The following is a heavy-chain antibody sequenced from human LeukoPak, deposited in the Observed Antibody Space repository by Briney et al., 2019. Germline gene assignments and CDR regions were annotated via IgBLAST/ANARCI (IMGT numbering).Heavy chain of an antibody. V-gene: IGHV4-39*01. CDR3: ASWGYYYGSGSFRRQYRFGY. J-gene: IGHJ4*02. D-gene: IGHD3-10*01. CDR1: GGSISSSSYY. Sequence: SETLSLTCTVSGGSISSSSYYWGWIRQPPGKGLEWIGSIYYSGSTYYNPSLKSRVTISVDTSKNQFSLKLSSVTAADTAVYYCASWGYYYGSGSFRRQYRFGYWGQGTLVTVSS. CDR2: IYYSGST.